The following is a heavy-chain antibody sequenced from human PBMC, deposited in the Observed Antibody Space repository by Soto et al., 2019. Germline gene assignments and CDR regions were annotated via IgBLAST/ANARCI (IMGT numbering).Heavy chain of an antibody. CDR1: GVTFSSYS. D-gene: IGHD2-2*01. V-gene: IGHV3-21*01. J-gene: IGHJ6*02. CDR3: ARTGYCSSTSCQLNYYYYYGMDV. CDR2: ISSSSSYI. Sequence: GSIELSCAASGVTFSSYSMNWVRQAPGNGLEWVSSISSSSSYIYYADSVKGRFTISRDNAKNSLYLQMNSLRAEDTAVYYCARTGYCSSTSCQLNYYYYYGMDVWGQGTTVTVSS.